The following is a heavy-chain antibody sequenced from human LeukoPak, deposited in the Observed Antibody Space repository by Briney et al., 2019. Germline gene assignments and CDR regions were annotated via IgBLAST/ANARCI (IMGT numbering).Heavy chain of an antibody. CDR2: ISGSGDSR. V-gene: IGHV3-23*01. J-gene: IGHJ3*02. CDR1: GFIFSRYG. CDR3: AKDTPAAGTIFDAFDI. D-gene: IGHD6-13*01. Sequence: GGSLRLSCAASGFIFSRYGMSWVRQAPGKGLEWVSAISGSGDSRYYADSVKGRFTISRDNSKNIVYLQLSSLRPEDTAVYYCAKDTPAAGTIFDAFDIWGQGTMVTVSS.